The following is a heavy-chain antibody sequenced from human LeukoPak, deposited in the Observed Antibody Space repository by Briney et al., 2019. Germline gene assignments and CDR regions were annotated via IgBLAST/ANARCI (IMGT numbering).Heavy chain of an antibody. D-gene: IGHD2-2*02. CDR1: AFTFSTYG. V-gene: IGHV3-30*02. CDR3: AKDGCSSTNCYKGGIDY. Sequence: PGGSLRLSCAASAFTFSTYGMYWVRQAPGKGLEWVAFIRFDGSNTYYADSVKGRFTISRGNSKNTLYLQMNSLRAEDTAVYYCAKDGCSSTNCYKGGIDYWGQGTLVTVSS. CDR2: IRFDGSNT. J-gene: IGHJ4*02.